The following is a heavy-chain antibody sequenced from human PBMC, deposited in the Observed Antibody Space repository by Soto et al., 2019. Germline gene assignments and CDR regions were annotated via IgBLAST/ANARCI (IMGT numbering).Heavy chain of an antibody. V-gene: IGHV1-18*01. CDR1: GYTFTNYR. CDR2: ISAYNGEA. J-gene: IGHJ4*02. Sequence: QVQLVQSGGEVKKPGASVKVSCKASGYTFTNYRLSWVRQAPGQGLEWMGWISAYNGEASYAQKVQGRVTMTTDTPTNTADMVLRSLRSGDTGVYYVARTHIAAAPHVGYWGQGTLVT. CDR3: ARTHIAAAPHVGY. D-gene: IGHD6-13*01.